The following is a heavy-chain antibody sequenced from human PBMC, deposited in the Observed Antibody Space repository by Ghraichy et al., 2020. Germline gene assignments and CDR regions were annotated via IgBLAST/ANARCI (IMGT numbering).Heavy chain of an antibody. V-gene: IGHV4-61*01. CDR2: IYDSGST. J-gene: IGHJ4*02. CDR1: GGSVSSGSYY. Sequence: ESLNISCTVSGGSVSSGSYYWSWIRRPPGKGLEWIGYIYDSGSTNYNPSLKSRVTISVDTSNNQFSLRLSSVTAADTAVYYCASVLRPLTDYWGQGTLVTVSS. CDR3: ASVLRPLTDY. D-gene: IGHD3-10*02.